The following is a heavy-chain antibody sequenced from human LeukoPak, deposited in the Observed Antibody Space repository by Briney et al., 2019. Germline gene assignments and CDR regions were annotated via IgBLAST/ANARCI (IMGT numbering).Heavy chain of an antibody. CDR1: GFTFSSYG. CDR3: AKDSGANVPPRYYFDY. Sequence: GRSLRLSCAASGFTFSSYGMHWVRQAPGKGLEWVAVISYDGSNKYYADSVKGRFTISRDNSKNTLYLQMNSLRAEDTAVYYCAKDSGANVPPRYYFDYWGQGTLVTVSS. CDR2: ISYDGSNK. J-gene: IGHJ4*02. D-gene: IGHD3-10*01. V-gene: IGHV3-30*18.